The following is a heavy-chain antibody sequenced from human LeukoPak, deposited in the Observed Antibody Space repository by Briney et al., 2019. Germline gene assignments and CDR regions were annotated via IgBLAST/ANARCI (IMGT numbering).Heavy chain of an antibody. CDR3: ARGAPTVTTYSRYYYYGMDV. V-gene: IGHV1-46*01. J-gene: IGHJ6*02. Sequence: ASVKVSCKASGYTFTSYYMHWVRQAPGQGLEWMGIINPSGGSTSYAQKFQGRVTMTRDTSTSTVYMELSSLRSEDTAVYYCARGAPTVTTYSRYYYYGMDVWSQGTTVTVSS. CDR2: INPSGGST. D-gene: IGHD4-17*01. CDR1: GYTFTSYY.